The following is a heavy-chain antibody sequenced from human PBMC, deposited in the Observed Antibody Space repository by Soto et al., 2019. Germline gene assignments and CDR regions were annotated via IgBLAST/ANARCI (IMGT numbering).Heavy chain of an antibody. J-gene: IGHJ5*01. Sequence: GGSLRLFCAASGFTFSSYAMSWVRQTPGKGLEWIAAIDGLATSRFYSDSVKGRFTISRDSSKNTVYLQLTSVTVADTAIYYCTRDWGPPVTHGYDSWGQGILVTVSS. D-gene: IGHD7-27*01. CDR2: IDGLATSR. CDR1: GFTFSSYA. CDR3: TRDWGPPVTHGYDS. V-gene: IGHV3-23*01.